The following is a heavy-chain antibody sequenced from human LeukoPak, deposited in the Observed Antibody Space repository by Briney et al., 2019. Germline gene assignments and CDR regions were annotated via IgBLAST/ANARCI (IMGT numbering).Heavy chain of an antibody. CDR3: ARDLPQFGSLLYSGYSFGYYGMDV. V-gene: IGHV1-18*01. CDR1: GYTFTSYG. J-gene: IGHJ6*02. Sequence: ASVKVSCKASGYTFTSYGISWVRQAPGQGLEWMGWISAYNGNTNYAQELQGRVTMTTDTSTSTAYMELRSLRSDDTAVYYCARDLPQFGSLLYSGYSFGYYGMDVWGQGTTVTVSS. CDR2: ISAYNGNT. D-gene: IGHD5-12*01.